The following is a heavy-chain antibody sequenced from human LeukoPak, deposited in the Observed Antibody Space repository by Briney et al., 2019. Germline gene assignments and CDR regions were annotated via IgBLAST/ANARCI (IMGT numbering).Heavy chain of an antibody. CDR1: GGSISSGDYY. Sequence: SQTLSLTCTVSGGSISSGDYYWSWIRQPPGKGLEWIGYIYYSGSTYYNPSPKSRVTISVDTSKNQFSLKLSSVTAADTAVYYCASHSSGWYRSASTFFDYWGQGTLVTVSS. CDR3: ASHSSGWYRSASTFFDY. V-gene: IGHV4-30-4*08. CDR2: IYYSGST. D-gene: IGHD6-19*01. J-gene: IGHJ4*02.